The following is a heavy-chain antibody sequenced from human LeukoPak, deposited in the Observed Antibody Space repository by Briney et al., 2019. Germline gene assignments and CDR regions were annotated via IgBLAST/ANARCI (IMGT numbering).Heavy chain of an antibody. Sequence: PGGSLRLSCAASGFNFSNYKMNWVRQAPGKGLEWVSYIGSDGSTIYYTDSVKGRFTISRDNAKNSLYLQMNSLRAEDTAVYYCARERWYYFDYWGQGTLVTVSS. V-gene: IGHV3-48*04. J-gene: IGHJ4*02. CDR3: ARERWYYFDY. CDR1: GFNFSNYK. CDR2: IGSDGSTI. D-gene: IGHD4-23*01.